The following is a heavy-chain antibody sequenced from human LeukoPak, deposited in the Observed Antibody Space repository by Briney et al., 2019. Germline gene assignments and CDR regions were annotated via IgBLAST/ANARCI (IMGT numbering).Heavy chain of an antibody. CDR1: GFTFSSYS. V-gene: IGHV3-21*01. CDR3: TRHRGNSAYGAFDF. D-gene: IGHD5-12*01. J-gene: IGHJ3*01. CDR2: ISSSSSYI. Sequence: GGSLRLSCAASGFTFSSYSMNWVRQAPGKGLEWVSSISSSSSYIYYADSVKGRFTISRDNAKNSLYLQMNSLRAEDTAVYYCTRHRGNSAYGAFDFWGQGTMVTVSS.